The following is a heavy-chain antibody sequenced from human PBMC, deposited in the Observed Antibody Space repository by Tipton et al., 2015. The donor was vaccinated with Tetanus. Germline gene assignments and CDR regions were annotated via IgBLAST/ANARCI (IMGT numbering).Heavy chain of an antibody. J-gene: IGHJ6*02. CDR1: GFTFSSYA. D-gene: IGHD6-13*01. Sequence: SLRLSCAASGFTFSSYAMSWVRQAPGKGLEWVSYISSSGSTIYYADSVKGRFTISRDNAKNSLYLQMNSRRAEDKAVYYCARDGWAAAGTQHPDYYYYGMDVWGQGTTVTVSS. CDR2: ISSSGSTI. CDR3: ARDGWAAAGTQHPDYYYYGMDV. V-gene: IGHV3-48*03.